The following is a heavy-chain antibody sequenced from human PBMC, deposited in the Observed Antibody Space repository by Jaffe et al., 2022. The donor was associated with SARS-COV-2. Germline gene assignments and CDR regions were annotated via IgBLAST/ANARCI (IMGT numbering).Heavy chain of an antibody. CDR3: ARDLGPYCSSTSCYTTPGDGQELFDY. J-gene: IGHJ4*02. D-gene: IGHD2-2*02. V-gene: IGHV3-48*02. CDR2: ISSSSSTI. CDR1: GFTFSSYS. Sequence: EVQLVESGGGLVQPGGSLRLSCAASGFTFSSYSMNWVRQAPGKGLEWVSYISSSSSTIYYADSVKGRFTISRDNAKNSLYLQMNSLRDEDTAVYYCARDLGPYCSSTSCYTTPGDGQELFDYWGQGTLVTVSS.